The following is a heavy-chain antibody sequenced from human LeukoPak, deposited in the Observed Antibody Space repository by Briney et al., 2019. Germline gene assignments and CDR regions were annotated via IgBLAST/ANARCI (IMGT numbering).Heavy chain of an antibody. J-gene: IGHJ4*02. CDR2: VYYTGST. D-gene: IGHD3-22*01. CDR1: GTSVRSSSMY. Sequence: SETLSLTCTVSGTSVRSSSMYWGWIRQPPGKGLEWLGSVYYTGSTFHNPSLKRRVTIPVDTSKNQFSLRLTSVTAADTAIYYCARHVAYYYDSSGYPDFWGQGTLVTVSS. V-gene: IGHV4-39*01. CDR3: ARHVAYYYDSSGYPDF.